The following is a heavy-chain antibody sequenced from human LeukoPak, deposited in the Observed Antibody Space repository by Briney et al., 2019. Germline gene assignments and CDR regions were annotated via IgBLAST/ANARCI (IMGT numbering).Heavy chain of an antibody. CDR1: GFTFSSYS. V-gene: IGHV3-48*04. Sequence: GGSLRLSCAASGFTFSSYSMNWVRQAPGKGLEWVSYISSSSTIYYADSVKGRFTISRDNAKNSLYLQMNSLRAEDTAVYYCARGGPYYYDSSGFDYWGQGTLVTVSS. CDR2: ISSSSTI. J-gene: IGHJ4*02. CDR3: ARGGPYYYDSSGFDY. D-gene: IGHD3-22*01.